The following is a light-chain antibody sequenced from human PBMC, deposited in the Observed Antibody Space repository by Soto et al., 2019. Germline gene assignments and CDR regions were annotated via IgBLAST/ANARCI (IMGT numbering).Light chain of an antibody. Sequence: QSALTQPAFVSGSPGQSITISCTGTNSDIGGYNFVSWYQQHPGKVPKLMIYDVTNRPSGVSNRLSGSKSGNTASLTISGLQAEDEADYYCSSYTSSSTLVFGTGTKVTVL. CDR3: SSYTSSSTLV. J-gene: IGLJ1*01. V-gene: IGLV2-14*01. CDR1: NSDIGGYNF. CDR2: DVT.